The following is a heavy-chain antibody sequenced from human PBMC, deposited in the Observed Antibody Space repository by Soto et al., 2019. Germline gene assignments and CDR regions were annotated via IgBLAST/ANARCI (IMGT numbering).Heavy chain of an antibody. Sequence: ESGGGLVQPGGSLRLSCAASGFTVSSNYMSWVRQAPGKGLEWVSVIYSGGSTYYADSVKGRFTISRDNSKNTLYLQMNSLRAEDTAVYYCASTHYSGYVFPWGQGTLVTVSS. CDR3: ASTHYSGYVFP. V-gene: IGHV3-66*01. D-gene: IGHD5-12*01. CDR1: GFTVSSNY. CDR2: IYSGGST. J-gene: IGHJ5*02.